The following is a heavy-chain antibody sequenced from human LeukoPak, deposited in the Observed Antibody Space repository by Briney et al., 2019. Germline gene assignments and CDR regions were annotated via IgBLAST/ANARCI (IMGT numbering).Heavy chain of an antibody. V-gene: IGHV4-4*02. D-gene: IGHD3-22*01. CDR3: ARDPHYYDSSGYSRYFDY. J-gene: IGHJ4*02. Sequence: SETLPLTCAVSGGSISSSNWWSWVRQPPGKGLEWIGEIYHSGSTNYNLSLKSRVTISVDKSKDQFSLKLSSVTAADTAVYYCARDPHYYDSSGYSRYFDYWGQGTLVTVSS. CDR1: GGSISSSNW. CDR2: IYHSGST.